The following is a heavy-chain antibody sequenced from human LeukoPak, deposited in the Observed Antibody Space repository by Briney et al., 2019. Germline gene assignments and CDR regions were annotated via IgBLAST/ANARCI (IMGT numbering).Heavy chain of an antibody. CDR3: AKDGESDFWSGYYCLY. CDR1: GFTFSSYA. Sequence: PGGSLRLSCAASGFTFSSYAMSWVRQAPGKGLEWVSAISGSGGSTYYADSVKGRFTISRDNSKNTLYLQMNSLRAEDTAVYYCAKDGESDFWSGYYCLYWGQGTLVTVSS. D-gene: IGHD3-3*01. CDR2: ISGSGGST. J-gene: IGHJ4*02. V-gene: IGHV3-23*01.